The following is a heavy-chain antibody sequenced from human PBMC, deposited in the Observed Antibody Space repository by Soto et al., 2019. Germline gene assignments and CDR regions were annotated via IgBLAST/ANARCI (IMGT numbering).Heavy chain of an antibody. Sequence: GESLKISCKGSGYSFTSYWICWVRQMPWKGLEWMGIIYPGDSETRYSPSFQGQVTISADKSISTAYLQWSSLKASDTAMYYCARQGRTAATATRNWFDPWGQGTLVTVSS. CDR1: GYSFTSYW. CDR2: IYPGDSET. CDR3: ARQGRTAATATRNWFDP. D-gene: IGHD6-13*01. J-gene: IGHJ5*02. V-gene: IGHV5-51*01.